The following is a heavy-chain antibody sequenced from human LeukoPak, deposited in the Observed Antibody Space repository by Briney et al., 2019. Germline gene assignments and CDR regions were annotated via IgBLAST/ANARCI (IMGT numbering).Heavy chain of an antibody. CDR1: GFTFSSYA. CDR2: ISGSGGST. CDR3: AKLSYCSSTSCLDY. J-gene: IGHJ4*02. D-gene: IGHD2-2*01. Sequence: PGGSLRLSCAASGFTFSSYAMSWVRQAPGKGLEWVSTISGSGGSTYYEDSVKGRFTISSYNSKNTLYLQMISLRAEDTAVYYCAKLSYCSSTSCLDYWGQGTLVTVSS. V-gene: IGHV3-23*01.